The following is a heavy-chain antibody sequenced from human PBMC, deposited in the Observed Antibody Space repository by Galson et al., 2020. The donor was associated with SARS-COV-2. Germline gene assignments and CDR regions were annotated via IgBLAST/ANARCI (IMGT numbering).Heavy chain of an antibody. V-gene: IGHV4-38-2*02. Sequence: SETLSLTCTVSGFSASGGYYWGWTRQPPGQGLEWIGSFSQSGSTFYNSPLKSRVTISADTSKTQLSLKLSSVTAADTAVYYCARSGDCSTSTCLTPFDYWGQGTLVAVSS. D-gene: IGHD2-2*01. J-gene: IGHJ4*02. CDR1: GFSASGGYY. CDR3: ARSGDCSTSTCLTPFDY. CDR2: FSQSGST.